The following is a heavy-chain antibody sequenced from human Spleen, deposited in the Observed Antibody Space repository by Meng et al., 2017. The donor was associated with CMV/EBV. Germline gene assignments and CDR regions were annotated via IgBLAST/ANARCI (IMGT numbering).Heavy chain of an antibody. CDR2: ISAYNGDT. CDR1: GYTFTTYA. CDR3: ARDSYYYGMDV. Sequence: ASVKVSCKASGYTFTTYAFSWVRQAPGQGLEWMGWISAYNGDTNYTQRLQGRVTMTTDTSTSTAYMELRSLRSDDTAVYYCARDSYYYGMDVWGQGTTVTVSS. J-gene: IGHJ6*02. V-gene: IGHV1-18*01.